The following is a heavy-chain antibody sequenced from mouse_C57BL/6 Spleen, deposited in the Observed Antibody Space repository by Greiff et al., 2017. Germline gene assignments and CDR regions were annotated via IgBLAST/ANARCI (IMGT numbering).Heavy chain of an antibody. V-gene: IGHV4-1*01. CDR2: INPDSSTI. D-gene: IGHD2-4*01. Sequence: EVKLMASGGGLVQPGGSLKLSCAASGIDISRYWMSWVRRAPGKGLEWIGEINPDSSTINYAPSLKDKFIISRDNAKNTLYLQMSKVRSEDTALYYCARPRYDYDEDYYAMDYWGQGTSVTVSS. CDR1: GIDISRYW. CDR3: ARPRYDYDEDYYAMDY. J-gene: IGHJ4*01.